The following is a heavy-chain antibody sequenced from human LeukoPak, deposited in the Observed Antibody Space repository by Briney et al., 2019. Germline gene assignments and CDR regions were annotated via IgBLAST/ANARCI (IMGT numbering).Heavy chain of an antibody. D-gene: IGHD3-3*01. J-gene: IGHJ4*02. V-gene: IGHV1-46*01. CDR3: ALFVYDFWSGPSGRGGYFDY. Sequence: GASVKVSCKASGYTFTGYYMHWVRQAPGQGLEWMGIINPSGGSTSYAQKFQGRVTMTRDMSTSTVYMELSSLRSEDTAVYYCALFVYDFWSGPSGRGGYFDYWGQGTLVTVSS. CDR1: GYTFTGYY. CDR2: INPSGGST.